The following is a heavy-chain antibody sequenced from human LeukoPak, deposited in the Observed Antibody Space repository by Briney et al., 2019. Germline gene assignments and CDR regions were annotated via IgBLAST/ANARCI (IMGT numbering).Heavy chain of an antibody. Sequence: SETLSRTCTVSGGSISSYYWSWIRQPPGQGLEWIGYIYYSGSTNYNPSLKSRVTISVDTSKNQFSLKLSSVTAADTAVYYCARPSSYSSGWYGFDYWGQGTLVTVSS. CDR3: ARPSSYSSGWYGFDY. CDR1: GGSISSYY. CDR2: IYYSGST. V-gene: IGHV4-59*08. J-gene: IGHJ4*02. D-gene: IGHD6-19*01.